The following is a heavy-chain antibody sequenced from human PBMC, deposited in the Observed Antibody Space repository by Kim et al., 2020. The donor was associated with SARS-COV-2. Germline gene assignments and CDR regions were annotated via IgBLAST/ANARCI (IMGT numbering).Heavy chain of an antibody. J-gene: IGHJ4*02. CDR1: GYTFTSYG. Sequence: ASVKVSCKASGYTFTSYGISWVRQAPGQGLEWMGWISAYNGNTNYAQKLQGRVTMTTDTSTSTAYMELRSLRSDDTAVYYCAIVRAIMTTVTTGDYWGQGTLVTVSS. V-gene: IGHV1-18*01. D-gene: IGHD4-17*01. CDR2: ISAYNGNT. CDR3: AIVRAIMTTVTTGDY.